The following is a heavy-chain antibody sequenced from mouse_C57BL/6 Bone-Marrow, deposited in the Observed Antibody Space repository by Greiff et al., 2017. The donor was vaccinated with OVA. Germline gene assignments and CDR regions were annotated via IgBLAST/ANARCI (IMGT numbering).Heavy chain of an antibody. CDR1: GYTFTDYE. CDR3: TRHCITTVVAEGYFDY. D-gene: IGHD1-1*01. CDR2: IDPETGGT. Sequence: VQGVESGAELVRPGASVTLSCKASGYTFTDYEMHWVKQTPVHGLEWIGAIDPETGGTAYNQKFKGKAILTADKSSSTAYMELRSLTSEDSAVYYCTRHCITTVVAEGYFDYWGQGTTLTVSS. V-gene: IGHV1-15*01. J-gene: IGHJ2*01.